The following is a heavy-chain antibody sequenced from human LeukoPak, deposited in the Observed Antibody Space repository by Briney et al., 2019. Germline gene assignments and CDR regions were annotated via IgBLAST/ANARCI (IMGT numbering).Heavy chain of an antibody. CDR2: IYHSGST. V-gene: IGHV4-38-2*01. CDR1: GYSISSGYY. Sequence: SETLSLTCAVSGYSISSGYYWGWIRQPPGKGLEWIGSIYHSGSTYYNPSLKSPVTTSVDTSKNQFSLKLSSVTAADTAVYYCARTDFWSGYYRNFDYWGQGTLVTVSS. CDR3: ARTDFWSGYYRNFDY. D-gene: IGHD3-3*01. J-gene: IGHJ4*02.